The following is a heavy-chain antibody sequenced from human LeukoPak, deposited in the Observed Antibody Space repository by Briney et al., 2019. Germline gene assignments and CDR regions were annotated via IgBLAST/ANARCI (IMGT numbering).Heavy chain of an antibody. CDR2: INPSGGST. J-gene: IGHJ5*02. V-gene: IGHV1-46*01. CDR3: AREGVDIVLMVYAIHSNWFDP. D-gene: IGHD2-8*01. CDR1: GYTFTSYY. Sequence: ASVKVSCKASGYTFTSYYMHWVRQAPGQGLEWMGIINPSGGSTSYAQKFQGRVTMTRDTSTSTVYMELSSLRSEDTAVYYCAREGVDIVLMVYAIHSNWFDPWGQGTLVTVSS.